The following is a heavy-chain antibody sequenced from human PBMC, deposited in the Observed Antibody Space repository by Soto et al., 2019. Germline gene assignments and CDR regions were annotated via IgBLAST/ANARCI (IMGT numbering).Heavy chain of an antibody. Sequence: SETLSLTCAVYGGSFSGYYWSWIRQPPGKGLEWIGEINHSGSTNYNPSLKSRVTISVDTSKNQFSLKLSSVTAADTAVYYCARAVGYCSSTSCPRNYYYYYGMDVWGQGTTVTVSS. D-gene: IGHD2-2*01. CDR1: GGSFSGYY. J-gene: IGHJ6*02. V-gene: IGHV4-34*01. CDR3: ARAVGYCSSTSCPRNYYYYYGMDV. CDR2: INHSGST.